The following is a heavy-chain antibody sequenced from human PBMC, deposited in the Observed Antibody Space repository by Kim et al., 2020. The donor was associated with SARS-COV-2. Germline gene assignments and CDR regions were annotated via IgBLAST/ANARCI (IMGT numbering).Heavy chain of an antibody. CDR2: INTNTGNP. Sequence: ASVKVSCKASGYTFTSYAMNWVRQAPGQGLEWMGWINTNTGNPTYAQGFTGRFVFSLDTSVSTAYLEISSLKVEDTAVYYCATDGDLPPGYFDYWGQGTLVTVSS. J-gene: IGHJ4*02. V-gene: IGHV7-4-1*02. D-gene: IGHD4-17*01. CDR3: ATDGDLPPGYFDY. CDR1: GYTFTSYA.